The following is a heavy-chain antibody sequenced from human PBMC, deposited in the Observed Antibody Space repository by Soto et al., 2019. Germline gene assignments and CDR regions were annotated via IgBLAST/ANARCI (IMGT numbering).Heavy chain of an antibody. CDR1: GFTFSSYA. CDR3: AKGDLMTTVTFADYGMDV. Sequence: GGSLRLSCAASGFTFSSYAMSWVRQAPGKGLEWVSAISGSGGSTYYADSVKGRFTISRDNSKNTLYLQMNSLRAEDTAVYYCAKGDLMTTVTFADYGMDVWGQGTTVTVSS. CDR2: ISGSGGST. V-gene: IGHV3-23*01. D-gene: IGHD4-4*01. J-gene: IGHJ6*02.